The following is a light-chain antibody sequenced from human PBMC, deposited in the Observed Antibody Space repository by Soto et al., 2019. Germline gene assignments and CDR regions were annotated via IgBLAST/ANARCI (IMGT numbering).Light chain of an antibody. Sequence: DIQMTQAPSSLSAYVGVRVTITCRARQSISSWLAWYQQKPGKAPKLLIFDAFSLESGVPSRFSGNRSGTEFTLTISSLQPDDYATYYCQQYNSYSPLTFGGGTKVEIK. CDR2: DAF. CDR3: QQYNSYSPLT. V-gene: IGKV1-5*01. CDR1: QSISSW. J-gene: IGKJ4*01.